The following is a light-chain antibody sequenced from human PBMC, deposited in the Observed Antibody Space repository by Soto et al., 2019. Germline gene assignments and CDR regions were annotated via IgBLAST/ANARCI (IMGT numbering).Light chain of an antibody. CDR3: AAWDASLDGYV. Sequence: QSVLTQPPSASGTPGQRVTISCSTSSSNLGDNTVNWYQQVPGTAPKLLIYSYDQRPSGDPDRFSGSKSGTSASLAISGLQSDDEADYYCAAWDASLDGYVFGTGTKATVL. J-gene: IGLJ1*01. V-gene: IGLV1-44*01. CDR2: SYD. CDR1: SSNLGDNT.